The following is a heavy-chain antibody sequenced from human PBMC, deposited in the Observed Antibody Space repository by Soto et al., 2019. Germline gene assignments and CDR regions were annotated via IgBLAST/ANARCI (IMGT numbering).Heavy chain of an antibody. CDR3: PILKAFDYWGSYFDP. CDR2: INAGYGHT. Sequence: QVQLVQSGAEEKKPGASVKVSCKASGYTFTRYAMHWVRQAPGQRLEWMGWINAGYGHTKYSQNLQGRVMITRATSXXTLYTELNIRRSEGTAVKYCPILKAFDYWGSYFDPWGQATMVTVSS. J-gene: IGHJ5*02. CDR1: GYTFTRYA. D-gene: IGHD1-26*01. V-gene: IGHV1-3*05.